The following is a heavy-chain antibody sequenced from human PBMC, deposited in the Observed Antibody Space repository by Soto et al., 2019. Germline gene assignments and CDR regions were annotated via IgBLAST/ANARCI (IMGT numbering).Heavy chain of an antibody. Sequence: QVQLVQSGAEVKKPGFSVKVSCKASGGTFSSYTISWVRQAPGQGLEWMGRIIPILGIANYAQKFQGRGTITADKSTSTAYMELSSLRSEDTAVYYCASGVGGYAFYYSYMDVWGKGTPVTVSS. CDR3: ASGVGGYAFYYSYMDV. CDR2: IIPILGIA. CDR1: GGTFSSYT. V-gene: IGHV1-69*02. D-gene: IGHD5-12*01. J-gene: IGHJ6*03.